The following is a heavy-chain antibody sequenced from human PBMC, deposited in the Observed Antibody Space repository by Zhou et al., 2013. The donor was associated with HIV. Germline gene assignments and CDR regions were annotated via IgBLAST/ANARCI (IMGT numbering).Heavy chain of an antibody. D-gene: IGHD6-13*01. J-gene: IGHJ3*02. CDR3: AREEQQVLWGLLDI. CDR1: GYIFTAYG. V-gene: IGHV1-18*01. CDR2: ISPYNGNI. Sequence: QVQLVQSGAEVKKPGASVRVSCKTSGYIFTAYGITWVRQAPGQGLEWMGWISPYNGNINYAQKFQGRVTMTTDTSTSTAYMELRSLRSDDTAVYYCAREEQQVLWGLLDIWGQGTMVTVSS.